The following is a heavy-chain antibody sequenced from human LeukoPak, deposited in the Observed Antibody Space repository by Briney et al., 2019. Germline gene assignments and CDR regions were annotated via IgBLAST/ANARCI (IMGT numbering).Heavy chain of an antibody. Sequence: GASVKVSCKASGYSFTRNDMHWVRQAPGQRLEWMGWINGGNGHTKYSQEFQGRVTMTRDTSISTAYMELSSLISDDTAVYYCARVLSKRARRDYYMDVWGKGTTVTISS. CDR1: GYSFTRND. V-gene: IGHV1-3*01. J-gene: IGHJ6*03. CDR2: INGGNGHT. CDR3: ARVLSKRARRDYYMDV.